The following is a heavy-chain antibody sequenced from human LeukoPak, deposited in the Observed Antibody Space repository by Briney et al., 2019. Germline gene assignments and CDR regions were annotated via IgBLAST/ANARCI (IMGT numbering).Heavy chain of an antibody. CDR1: GGSISGYY. CDR2: IYYSGST. J-gene: IGHJ3*02. D-gene: IGHD3-22*01. V-gene: IGHV4-59*01. CDR3: ARDRDYYDSSGYVAFDI. Sequence: SETLSLTCTVSGGSISGYYWSWIRQPPGKGLEWIGYIYYSGSTNYNPSLKSRVTISVDTSKNQFSLKLSSVTAADTAVYYCARDRDYYDSSGYVAFDIWGQGTMVTVSS.